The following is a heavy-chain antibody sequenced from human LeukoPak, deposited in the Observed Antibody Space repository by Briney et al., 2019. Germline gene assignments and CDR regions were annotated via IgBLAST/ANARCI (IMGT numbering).Heavy chain of an antibody. Sequence: SETLSLTRTVSGGSISSYYWSWIRQPPGKGLEWIGYIYYSGSTNYNPSLKSRVTISVDTSKNQFSLKLSSVTAADTAVYYCARAGYSGYDYAPWGQGTLVTVSS. J-gene: IGHJ5*02. CDR2: IYYSGST. CDR3: ARAGYSGYDYAP. CDR1: GGSISSYY. D-gene: IGHD5-12*01. V-gene: IGHV4-59*01.